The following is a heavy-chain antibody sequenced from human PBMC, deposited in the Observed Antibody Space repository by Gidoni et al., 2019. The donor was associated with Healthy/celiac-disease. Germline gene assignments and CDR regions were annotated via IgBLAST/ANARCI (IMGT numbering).Heavy chain of an antibody. Sequence: QVQLAPPGAEAKKPGASVKVSCKASGYNFTGYHMHWGRTAPGPGLEWMGWNNPNRGGTNDAQKVQGRVTMARDTSSSTAYMELSRLRSDDTAVYYCARATGSTTYYYGSGSYYTPYYYYGMDVWGQGTTVTVSS. CDR2: NNPNRGGT. D-gene: IGHD3-10*01. CDR3: ARATGSTTYYYGSGSYYTPYYYYGMDV. CDR1: GYNFTGYH. V-gene: IGHV1-2*02. J-gene: IGHJ6*02.